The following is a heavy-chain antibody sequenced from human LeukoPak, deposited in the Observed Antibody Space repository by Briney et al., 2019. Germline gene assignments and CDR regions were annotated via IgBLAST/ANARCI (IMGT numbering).Heavy chain of an antibody. CDR3: ARHGYYYYYRDV. V-gene: IGHV4-4*09. CDR2: IYTSGST. CDR1: GCSISSYY. J-gene: IGHJ6*03. Sequence: SENLSLNCTVYGCSISSYYWSWLRQPPGKELVWIGYIYTSGSTNYNPSLKSRVTISVDTSKNQFSLKLSSVTAADTAVYYCARHGYYYYYRDVWGKGTTVTVSS.